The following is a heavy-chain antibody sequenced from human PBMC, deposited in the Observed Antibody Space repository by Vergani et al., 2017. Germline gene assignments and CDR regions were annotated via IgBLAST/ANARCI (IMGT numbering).Heavy chain of an antibody. D-gene: IGHD3-22*01. CDR3: ASGPHYDSSGSLGY. Sequence: QVRLQESGPGLVKPSETLSLTCSVSGGSMSGYYWSWIRQPPGKELEWIGYIYYSGSTNYNPSLKSRVTISVDTSKNQFSLKLSSVTAADTAVYYCASGPHYDSSGSLGYWGQGTLVTVSS. V-gene: IGHV4-59*01. CDR2: IYYSGST. J-gene: IGHJ4*02. CDR1: GGSMSGYY.